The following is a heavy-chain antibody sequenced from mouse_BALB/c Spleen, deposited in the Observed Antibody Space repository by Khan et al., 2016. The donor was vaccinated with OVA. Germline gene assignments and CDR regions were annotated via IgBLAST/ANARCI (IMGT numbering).Heavy chain of an antibody. CDR2: IHPSNGRT. CDR3: GRGVCGSLAY. J-gene: IGHJ3*01. Sequence: QVQLQQPGAEPVKPGASLNLSCKASGYAFTSYWMHWVKQRPGQGLEWIGTIHPSNGRTDQNEKFKRKATLTVDKSSNTAYMHLSSLTSEDSAVYYGGRGVCGSLAYWGQGTLVTVSA. V-gene: IGHV1S81*02. D-gene: IGHD1-1*02. CDR1: GYAFTSYW.